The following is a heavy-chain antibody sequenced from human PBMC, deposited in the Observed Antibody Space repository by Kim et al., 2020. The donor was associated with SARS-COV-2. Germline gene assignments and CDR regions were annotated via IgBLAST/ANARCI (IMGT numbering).Heavy chain of an antibody. J-gene: IGHJ4*02. V-gene: IGHV3-48*03. Sequence: GGSLRLSCAASGFTFSSYEMNWVRQAPGKGLEWVSYISSSGSTIYYADSVKGRFTISRDNAKNSLYLQMNSLRAEDTAVYYCARDAICSGGSCYLDYWGQGTLVTVSS. CDR3: ARDAICSGGSCYLDY. D-gene: IGHD2-15*01. CDR2: ISSSGSTI. CDR1: GFTFSSYE.